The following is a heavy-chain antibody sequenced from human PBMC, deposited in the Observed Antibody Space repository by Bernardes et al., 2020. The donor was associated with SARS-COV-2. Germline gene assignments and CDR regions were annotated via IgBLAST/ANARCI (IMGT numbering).Heavy chain of an antibody. CDR2: IGSGSDFI. Sequence: VGSLRLSCAASGFTFSNYNMNWVRQAPGKGLEWVSFIGSGSDFIYYADSVKGRFTISRDNAKNSLYLQMNSLRAEDSAVYYCAREMADPGPLDYWGQGTLVTVSS. J-gene: IGHJ4*02. CDR1: GFTFSNYN. D-gene: IGHD2-8*01. CDR3: AREMADPGPLDY. V-gene: IGHV3-21*01.